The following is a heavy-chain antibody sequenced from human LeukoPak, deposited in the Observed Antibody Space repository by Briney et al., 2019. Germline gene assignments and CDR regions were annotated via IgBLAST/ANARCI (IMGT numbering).Heavy chain of an antibody. Sequence: GGSLRLSCAASGFTFSSYEMNWVRQAPGKGLEWVSYISSSGSTIYYADSVKGRFTISRDNAKNSLYLQMNSLRAEDTAVYYCARDSYNGDYVPGYFQHWGQGTLATVSS. D-gene: IGHD4-17*01. CDR1: GFTFSSYE. J-gene: IGHJ1*01. CDR2: ISSSGSTI. CDR3: ARDSYNGDYVPGYFQH. V-gene: IGHV3-48*03.